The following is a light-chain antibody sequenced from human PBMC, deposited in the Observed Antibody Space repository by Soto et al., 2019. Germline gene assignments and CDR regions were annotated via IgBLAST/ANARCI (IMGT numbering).Light chain of an antibody. CDR2: SAS. CDR1: QSISNF. V-gene: IGKV1-39*01. J-gene: IGKJ1*01. CDR3: QQSYSFPRT. Sequence: DIQLTQSPSSLSASVGDRVTITCRASQSISNFLNWYQQKPGQAPKLLISSASNVQSGVPSRFSGRGSGTEFTLTSSVLQPEDSASYCCQQSYSFPRTFGQGTKVEI.